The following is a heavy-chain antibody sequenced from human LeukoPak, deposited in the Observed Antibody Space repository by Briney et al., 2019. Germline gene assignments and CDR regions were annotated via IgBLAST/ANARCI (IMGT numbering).Heavy chain of an antibody. CDR1: GFTFSSYA. CDR2: ISGSGGSA. CDR3: ARTPGDSSSWYSDS. D-gene: IGHD6-13*01. V-gene: IGHV3-23*01. J-gene: IGHJ4*01. Sequence: GGSLRLSCAGSGFTFSSYAMIWVRQAPGKGLEWVSGISGSGGSAYYAASVKGRFTISRDNSKNTLYLQMSSLRPEDTAVYYCARTPGDSSSWYSDSWGHGTLVTVSS.